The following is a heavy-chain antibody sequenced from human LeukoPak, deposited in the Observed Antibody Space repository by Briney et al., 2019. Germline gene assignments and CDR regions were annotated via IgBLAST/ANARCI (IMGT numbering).Heavy chain of an antibody. CDR1: GGSISSSSYY. J-gene: IGHJ3*02. CDR3: ASSSGYYYDSSGGAFDI. Sequence: SKTLCLTCTVSGGSISSSSYYWGWLRQPPGKGLVWIGSIYYSGSTYYNPSLKSRVTISVDTSKNQFSLKLSSVTAADTAVYYCASSSGYYYDSSGGAFDIWGQGTMVTVSS. D-gene: IGHD3-22*01. CDR2: IYYSGST. V-gene: IGHV4-39*01.